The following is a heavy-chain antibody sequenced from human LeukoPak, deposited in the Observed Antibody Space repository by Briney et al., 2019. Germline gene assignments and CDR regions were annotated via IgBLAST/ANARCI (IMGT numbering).Heavy chain of an antibody. CDR1: GGSISSGGYS. D-gene: IGHD5-24*01. J-gene: IGHJ4*02. V-gene: IGHV4-30-2*01. Sequence: SETLSLTCAVSGGSISSGGYSWSWIRQPPGKGLEWIGYIYHSGSTYYNPSLKSRVTISVDGSKNQFSLKLSSVTAADTAVYYCARGRRWLQQYYFDYWGQGTLVTVSS. CDR3: ARGRRWLQQYYFDY. CDR2: IYHSGST.